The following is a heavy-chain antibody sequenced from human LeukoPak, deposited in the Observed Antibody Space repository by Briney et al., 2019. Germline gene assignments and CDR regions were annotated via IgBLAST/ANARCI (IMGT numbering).Heavy chain of an antibody. CDR1: GFTFSTYW. J-gene: IGHJ4*02. V-gene: IGHV3-7*05. D-gene: IGHD5-24*01. Sequence: GGSLRLSCAASGFTFSTYWMSWVRQAPGKGLEWVANIKQDGSEKYYVDSVKGRFTISRVNAKNSLYLQMNSLRAEDTAVYYCARESSGWLQLFDYWGQGTLVTVSS. CDR2: IKQDGSEK. CDR3: ARESSGWLQLFDY.